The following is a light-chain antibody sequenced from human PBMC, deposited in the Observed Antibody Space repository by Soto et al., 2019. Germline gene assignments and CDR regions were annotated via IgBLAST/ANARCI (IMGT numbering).Light chain of an antibody. V-gene: IGKV1-5*03. J-gene: IGKJ1*01. CDR1: QGIRNF. CDR2: KAS. CDR3: QQYNSYWT. Sequence: DIQMTQSPTSLSASVGDRVTITCRASQGIRNFVAWYQQKPGKAPKLLIYKASSLESGVPSRFSGSGSGTEFTLTISSLQPDDFATYYCQQYNSYWTFGQGTKVEIK.